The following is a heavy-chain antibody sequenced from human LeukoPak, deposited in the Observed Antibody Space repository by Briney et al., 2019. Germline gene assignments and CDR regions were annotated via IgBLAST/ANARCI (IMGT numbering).Heavy chain of an antibody. CDR2: ISPNNGNP. V-gene: IGHV1-18*01. CDR1: GYTFRSYD. D-gene: IGHD6-19*01. Sequence: ASVKVSCKASGYTFRSYDITWVRPAPGQGLEWMGWISPNNGNPNYAQKFQGRVTMTTDTPTSTDYMEMRSLRSDDTAVYYCARDRDSSGWHVADYWGQGTLVTVSS. CDR3: ARDRDSSGWHVADY. J-gene: IGHJ4*02.